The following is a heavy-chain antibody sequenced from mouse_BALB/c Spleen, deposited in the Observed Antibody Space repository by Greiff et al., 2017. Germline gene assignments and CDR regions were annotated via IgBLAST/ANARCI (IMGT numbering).Heavy chain of an antibody. D-gene: IGHD3-2*02. CDR1: GFSLTSYG. V-gene: IGHV2-9*02. J-gene: IGHJ3*01. Sequence: VKVVESGPGLVAPSQSLSITCTVSGFSLTSYGVHWVRQPPGKGLEWLGVTWAGGSTNYNSALMSRLSISKDNSKSQVFLKMNSLQTDDTAMYYCARDQGRGFAYWGQGTLVTVSA. CDR2: TWAGGST. CDR3: ARDQGRGFAY.